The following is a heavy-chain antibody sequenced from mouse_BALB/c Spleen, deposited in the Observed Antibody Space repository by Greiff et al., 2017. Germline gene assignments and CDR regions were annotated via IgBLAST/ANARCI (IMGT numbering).Heavy chain of an antibody. V-gene: IGHV1-80*01. CDR3: ARGQYGNYRYYAMDY. Sequence: VQLQQSGAELVRPGSSVKISCKASGYAFSSYWMNWVKQRPGQGLEWIGQIYPGDGDTNYNGKFKGKATLTADKSSSTAYMQLSSLTSEDSAVYFCARGQYGNYRYYAMDYWGQGTSVTVSS. CDR1: GYAFSSYW. D-gene: IGHD2-10*02. CDR2: IYPGDGDT. J-gene: IGHJ4*01.